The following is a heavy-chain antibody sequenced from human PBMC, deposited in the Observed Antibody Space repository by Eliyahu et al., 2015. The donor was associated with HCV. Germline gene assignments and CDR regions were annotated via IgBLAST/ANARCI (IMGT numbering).Heavy chain of an antibody. CDR1: GFTFSXYA. D-gene: IGHD3-22*01. Sequence: QVQLVESGGGVVQPGRSLRLSXAASGFTFSXYAMHWVRQAPGKGLEWVAVISYDGSNKYYADSVKGRFTISXDNSKNTLYLQMNSLRAEDTAVYYCASEGYYYLDYWGQGTLVTVSS. CDR2: ISYDGSNK. J-gene: IGHJ4*02. V-gene: IGHV3-30-3*01. CDR3: ASEGYYYLDY.